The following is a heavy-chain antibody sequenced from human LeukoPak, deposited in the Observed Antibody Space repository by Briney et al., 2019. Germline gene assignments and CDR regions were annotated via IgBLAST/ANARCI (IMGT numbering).Heavy chain of an antibody. D-gene: IGHD2-15*01. CDR1: GGSFRGYY. CDR3: VTEPGYCTGGRCYGGWFDP. Sequence: PSEALSLTCADYGGSFRGYYWSWIRQAPGKGLEWIGEINRSGNTNYNPSLKSRVTISVDTSKNQFSLKLSSVTAADTAVYYCVTEPGYCTGGRCYGGWFDPWGQGTLVTVSS. CDR2: INRSGNT. J-gene: IGHJ5*02. V-gene: IGHV4-34*01.